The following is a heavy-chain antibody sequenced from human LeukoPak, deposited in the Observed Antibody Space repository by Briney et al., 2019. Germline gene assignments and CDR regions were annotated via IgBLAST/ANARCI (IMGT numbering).Heavy chain of an antibody. CDR2: IYYSGST. V-gene: IGHV4-31*03. J-gene: IGHJ5*02. Sequence: PSQTLSLTCTVSGGSISSGGYYWSWIRQHPGKGLEWIGYIYYSGSTYYNPSLKSRVTISVDTSKNQFSLKLSSVTAADTAVYYCATTYYDFWSGYLSWFDPWGQGTLVTVSS. CDR3: ATTYYDFWSGYLSWFDP. D-gene: IGHD3-3*01. CDR1: GGSISSGGYY.